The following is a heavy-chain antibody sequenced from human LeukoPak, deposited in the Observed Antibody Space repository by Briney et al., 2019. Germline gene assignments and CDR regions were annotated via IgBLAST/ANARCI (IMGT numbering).Heavy chain of an antibody. Sequence: GASVKVSCKASGDTFSSYAISWVRQAPGQGLEWMGGIIAIFDTGNYAQKFQGRVTITADESTSTAYMELSSLRSEDTAVYYCARSKVADTWTDAFDIWGQGTMVTVSS. V-gene: IGHV1-69*13. CDR2: IIAIFDTG. CDR1: GDTFSSYA. CDR3: ARSKVADTWTDAFDI. J-gene: IGHJ3*02. D-gene: IGHD6-19*01.